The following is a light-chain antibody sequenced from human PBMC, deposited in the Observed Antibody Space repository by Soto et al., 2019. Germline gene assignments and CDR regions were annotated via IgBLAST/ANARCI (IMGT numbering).Light chain of an antibody. Sequence: QSALTQPASVAGSRGQSITISCTGTSSDVGGYNYVSWYQQHPGKAPKLMIYEVNNRPSGVSNRFSGSKSGNTASLTISGLQAEDDADYYCSSYTSSSTLMVFGGGTKLTVL. CDR3: SSYTSSSTLMV. CDR2: EVN. V-gene: IGLV2-14*01. CDR1: SSDVGGYNY. J-gene: IGLJ2*01.